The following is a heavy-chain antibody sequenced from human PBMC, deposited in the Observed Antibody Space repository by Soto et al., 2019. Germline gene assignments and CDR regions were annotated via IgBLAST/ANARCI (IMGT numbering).Heavy chain of an antibody. CDR2: IDPEDGKT. D-gene: IGHD3-10*01. Sequence: ASVKVSCKVSGYTLTELSMHWVRQAPGKGLEWMGGIDPEDGKTSYAQKFQGRVTMTRNTSINTAYMELSSLKSEDTAVYYCARAPITMIRGLLSLGYWGQGTPVTVSS. CDR3: ARAPITMIRGLLSLGY. J-gene: IGHJ4*02. V-gene: IGHV1-24*01. CDR1: GYTLTELS.